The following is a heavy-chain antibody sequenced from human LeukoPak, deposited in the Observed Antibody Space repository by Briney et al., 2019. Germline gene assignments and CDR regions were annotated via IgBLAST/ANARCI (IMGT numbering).Heavy chain of an antibody. CDR2: IVVGSGNT. CDR3: AAGTSGNYFEFDY. V-gene: IGHV1-58*01. J-gene: IGHJ4*02. D-gene: IGHD1-26*01. CDR1: GFTFTNSA. Sequence: SVKVSCKASGFTFTNSAVQWVRQARGQRLEWIGWIVVGSGNTNYAQKFQERVTITRDMSTSTAYMELSSLRSEDTAVYYCAAGTSGNYFEFDYWGQGTLVTVSS.